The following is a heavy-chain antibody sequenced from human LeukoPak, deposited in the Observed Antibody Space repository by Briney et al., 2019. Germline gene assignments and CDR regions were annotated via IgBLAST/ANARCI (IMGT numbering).Heavy chain of an antibody. V-gene: IGHV3-30*02. CDR1: GFTFSSYG. CDR2: IRYDGSNK. J-gene: IGHJ4*02. D-gene: IGHD3-10*01. Sequence: GGSLRLSCAASGFTFSSYGRHWVRQAPGKGVEWVAFIRYDGSNKYYADSVKGRFTISRDDSKNTLYLQMNSLRAEDTAVYYCAKDEARFGSGNTRITGWGQGTLVTVSS. CDR3: AKDEARFGSGNTRITG.